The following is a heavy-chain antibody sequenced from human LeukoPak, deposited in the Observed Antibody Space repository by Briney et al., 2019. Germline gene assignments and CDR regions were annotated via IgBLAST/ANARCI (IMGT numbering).Heavy chain of an antibody. CDR3: ARAYYDFWSGYYEPEYNWFDP. V-gene: IGHV4-59*08. CDR2: IYYSGST. J-gene: IGHJ5*02. Sequence: SETLSLTCTVSGGSISSYYWSWIRQPPGKGLEWIGYIYYSGSTNYNPSLKSRVTISVDTSKNQFSLKLSSVTAADTAVYYCARAYYDFWSGYYEPEYNWFDPWGQGTLVTVSS. CDR1: GGSISSYY. D-gene: IGHD3-3*01.